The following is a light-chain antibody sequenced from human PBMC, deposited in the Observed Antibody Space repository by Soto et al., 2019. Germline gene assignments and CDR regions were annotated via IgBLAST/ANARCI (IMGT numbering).Light chain of an antibody. Sequence: EVVMTQSPATLSVSPGERVTFSCRASQSVTTNLAWYQHKPGQSPRLLISDASTGASGIPPRFSGSGSGTEFPLTIDRLQSADFAVYYCQQYDRWPVTFGGGTKV. CDR1: QSVTTN. J-gene: IGKJ4*01. V-gene: IGKV3-15*01. CDR2: DAS. CDR3: QQYDRWPVT.